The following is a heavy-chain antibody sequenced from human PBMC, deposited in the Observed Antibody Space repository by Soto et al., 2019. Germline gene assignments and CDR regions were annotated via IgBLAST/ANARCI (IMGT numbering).Heavy chain of an antibody. V-gene: IGHV5-51*01. CDR1: GYSFTSYW. CDR2: IYPGDSDT. D-gene: IGHD3-22*01. J-gene: IGHJ4*02. CDR3: ARRYYYDSRDYYPNNTQLPLGY. Sequence: PGESLKISCKGSGYSFTSYWIGWVRQMPGKGLEWMGIIYPGDSDTRYSPSFQGQVTISADKSISTAYLQWSSLKASDSAMYFCARRYYYDSRDYYPNNTQLPLGYWGQRNLVTVSS.